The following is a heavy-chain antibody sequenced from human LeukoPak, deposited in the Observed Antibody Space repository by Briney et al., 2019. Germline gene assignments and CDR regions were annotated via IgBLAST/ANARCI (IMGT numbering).Heavy chain of an antibody. J-gene: IGHJ4*02. CDR3: AREGGPYRPLDY. CDR1: GGSISSYY. Sequence: SETLSLTCTVSGGSISSYYWSWIRQPPGKGLEWIGYIYYSGSTNYNPSLKSRVTISVDTSKNQFSLKLSSVTAADTAVYYCAREGGPYRPLDYSGQGTLVTVSS. CDR2: IYYSGST. V-gene: IGHV4-59*01.